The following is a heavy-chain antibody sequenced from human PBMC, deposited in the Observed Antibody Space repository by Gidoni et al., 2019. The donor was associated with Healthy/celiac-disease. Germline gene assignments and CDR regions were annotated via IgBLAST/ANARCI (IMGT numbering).Heavy chain of an antibody. CDR1: GGTFSSYA. V-gene: IGHV1-69*01. CDR2: IIPIFSTA. Sequence: QVQLVQSGAEVKQPGSSVKVSFKVSGGTFSSYAISWVRQAPGQGLEWMGGIIPIFSTANYAQKGQGRVTITADESTSTAYMELSSLRSEDTAVYYCARDDDYYDSSGYRYYYGMDVWGQGTTVTVSS. CDR3: ARDDDYYDSSGYRYYYGMDV. J-gene: IGHJ6*02. D-gene: IGHD3-22*01.